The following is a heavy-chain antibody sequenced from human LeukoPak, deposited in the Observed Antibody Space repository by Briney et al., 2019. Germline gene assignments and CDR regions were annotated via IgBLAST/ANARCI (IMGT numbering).Heavy chain of an antibody. CDR1: GFSFGSYW. CDR3: VSTATFDY. J-gene: IGHJ4*02. V-gene: IGHV3-7*02. D-gene: IGHD1-1*01. Sequence: GGSLRLSCAASGFSFGSYWMSWVRQAPGKGLEWVANIKQDGSEKYYVDSVKGRFTISRDNAKNSLYLEMNSLRVGDTAVYYCVSTATFDYWGQGTLVTVSS. CDR2: IKQDGSEK.